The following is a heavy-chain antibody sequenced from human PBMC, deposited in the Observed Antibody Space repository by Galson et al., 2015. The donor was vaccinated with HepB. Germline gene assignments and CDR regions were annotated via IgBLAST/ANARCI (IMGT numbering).Heavy chain of an antibody. J-gene: IGHJ4*02. Sequence: SLRLSCAASGFTFRNFAIHWVRQAPGKGLEWVAVVSYDGINKDYADSVKGRFTISRDNSKNTVFLQMNSLRAEDTAQYYCARVESRLLNYFDYWGQGTLVTVSS. CDR1: GFTFRNFA. D-gene: IGHD2-15*01. V-gene: IGHV3-30-3*01. CDR3: ARVESRLLNYFDY. CDR2: VSYDGINK.